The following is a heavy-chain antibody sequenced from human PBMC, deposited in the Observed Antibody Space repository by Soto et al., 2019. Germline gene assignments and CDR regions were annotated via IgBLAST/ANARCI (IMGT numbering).Heavy chain of an antibody. CDR1: VFTFRSYG. Sequence: VGSLRLSCASSVFTFRSYGMHCARHSPGRGLEWVAVISYDGSYKSYEDSVKGRFTISRDNYKNTLHLQMDSLRAEDTAVYYCAKNFIPVSHDLYFDSWGQGTLVTVSS. CDR2: ISYDGSYK. J-gene: IGHJ4*02. V-gene: IGHV3-30*18. CDR3: AKNFIPVSHDLYFDS. D-gene: IGHD3-16*01.